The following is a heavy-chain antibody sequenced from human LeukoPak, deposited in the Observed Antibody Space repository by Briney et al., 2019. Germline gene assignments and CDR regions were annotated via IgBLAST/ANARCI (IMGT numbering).Heavy chain of an antibody. V-gene: IGHV4-59*01. CDR3: ARIAVAGTDWFDP. Sequence: SETLSLTCTVSGGSISSYYWSWIRQPPGKGLEWIGYIYYSGSTNYNPSLKSRVTISVDTSNNQFSLKLSSVTAADTAVYYCARIAVAGTDWFDPWGQGTLVTVSS. D-gene: IGHD6-19*01. J-gene: IGHJ5*02. CDR2: IYYSGST. CDR1: GGSISSYY.